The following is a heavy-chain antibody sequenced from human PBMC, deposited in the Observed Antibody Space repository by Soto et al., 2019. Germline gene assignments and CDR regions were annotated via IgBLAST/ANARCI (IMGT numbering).Heavy chain of an antibody. V-gene: IGHV3-74*01. Sequence: EVQLVESGGGLVQPGGSLRLSCAASGFTFSTSWMHWVRQAPGKGLVWVSRIDSDGSSTTYADSVKGRFSISRDNAKSTLYLQMNSLRAEDTAVYFCARYRMRGRFDPWGQGTLVTVSS. CDR3: ARYRMRGRFDP. CDR1: GFTFSTSW. CDR2: IDSDGSST. D-gene: IGHD2-8*01. J-gene: IGHJ5*02.